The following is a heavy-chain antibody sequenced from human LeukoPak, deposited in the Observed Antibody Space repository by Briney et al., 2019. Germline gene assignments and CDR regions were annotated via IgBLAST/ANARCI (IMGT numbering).Heavy chain of an antibody. CDR1: GFTFGSYW. V-gene: IGHV3-7*01. J-gene: IGHJ3*02. CDR2: IKQDGSEK. Sequence: PGGSLRLSCAASGFTFGSYWMSWVRQAPGKGLEWVANIKQDGSEKDYVDSVKGRFTISRDNAKNSLYLQMNSLRTEDTAVYYCAREGPDAFDIWGQGKMVTVSS. CDR3: AREGPDAFDI.